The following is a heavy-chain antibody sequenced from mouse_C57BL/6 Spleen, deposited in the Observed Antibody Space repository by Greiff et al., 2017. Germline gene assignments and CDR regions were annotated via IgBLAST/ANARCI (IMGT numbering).Heavy chain of an antibody. CDR3: ARSHSYYGSSYGYFDV. CDR1: GYTFTSYW. D-gene: IGHD1-1*01. Sequence: VQLQQPGAELVRPGSSVKLSCKASGYTFTSYWMHWVKQRPIQGLEWIGNIDPSDSETHYNQKFKDKATLTVDKSSSTAYMQFSSLTSEDSAVYYGARSHSYYGSSYGYFDVWGTGTTVTVSS. CDR2: IDPSDSET. J-gene: IGHJ1*03. V-gene: IGHV1-52*01.